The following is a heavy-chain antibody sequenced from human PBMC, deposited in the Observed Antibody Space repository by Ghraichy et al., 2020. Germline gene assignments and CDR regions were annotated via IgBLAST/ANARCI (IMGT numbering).Heavy chain of an antibody. CDR1: GVSIITGTFY. CDR3: ARLVSSNFWSDYDKAYYFDS. J-gene: IGHJ4*02. CDR2: RSYNDNS. Sequence: SETLSLTCTVSGVSIITGTFYWGWIRQPPGKGLEWIGGRSYNDNSYYNPSLGGRVTISLDTSKNQFSLKLRSVTAADTAVFYCARLVSSNFWSDYDKAYYFDSWGQGSLVAVSS. V-gene: IGHV4-39*01. D-gene: IGHD3-3*01.